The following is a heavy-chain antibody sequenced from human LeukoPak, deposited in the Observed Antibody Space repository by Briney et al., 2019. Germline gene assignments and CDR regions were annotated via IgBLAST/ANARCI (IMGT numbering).Heavy chain of an antibody. CDR2: IYYSGST. CDR1: GGSISSSSYY. J-gene: IGHJ4*02. D-gene: IGHD1-26*01. CDR3: ARHSGSYFFDY. Sequence: PSETLSLTCTVSGGSISSSSYYWGWIRQPPGKGLEWIGNIYYSGSTYYNPSLKSRVTISVDTSKNQFSLKLSSVTAADTAVYYCARHSGSYFFDYWGQGTLVTVSS. V-gene: IGHV4-39*01.